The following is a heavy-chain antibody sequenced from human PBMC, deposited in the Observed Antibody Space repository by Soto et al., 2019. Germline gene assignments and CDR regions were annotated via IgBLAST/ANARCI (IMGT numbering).Heavy chain of an antibody. CDR2: IYHSGST. D-gene: IGHD5-12*01. V-gene: IGHV4-30-2*01. CDR3: AAGGGLPRYY. Sequence: QLQLQESGSGLVKPSQTLSLTCAVSGGSISSGGYSWSWIRQPPGKGLEWIGYIYHSGSTYYNPFLTSRVTISVDRSKHRFSLQLSSVTAADTAVYYCAAGGGLPRYYWGQGTLVTVSS. J-gene: IGHJ4*02. CDR1: GGSISSGGYS.